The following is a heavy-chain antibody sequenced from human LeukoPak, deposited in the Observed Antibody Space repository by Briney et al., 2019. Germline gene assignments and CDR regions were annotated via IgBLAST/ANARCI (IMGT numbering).Heavy chain of an antibody. J-gene: IGHJ4*02. D-gene: IGHD6-19*01. CDR3: AKGRGGFSSGWYYDY. CDR2: ITGSGITT. CDR1: GSTFSNFD. Sequence: GGSLRLSCAVSGSTFSNFDMSWVRQAPGRGLGWVSGITGSGITTYYAGSVKGRFTISRDNSKNTLYPQMNSLRAEDTAMYYCAKGRGGFSSGWYYDYWGQGTLVTVSS. V-gene: IGHV3-23*01.